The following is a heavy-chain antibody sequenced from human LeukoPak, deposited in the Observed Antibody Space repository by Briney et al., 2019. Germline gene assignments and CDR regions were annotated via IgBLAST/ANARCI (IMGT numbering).Heavy chain of an antibody. Sequence: ASVKVSCKASGYTFTSYGISWVRQAPGQGLEWMGWISGYNGNTNYAQKLQGRVTMTRNTSISTAYMELSSLRSEDTAVYYCARGSGITMVRGVIGHCGMDVWGQGTTVTVSS. D-gene: IGHD3-10*01. CDR1: GYTFTSYG. J-gene: IGHJ6*02. V-gene: IGHV1-18*01. CDR3: ARGSGITMVRGVIGHCGMDV. CDR2: ISGYNGNT.